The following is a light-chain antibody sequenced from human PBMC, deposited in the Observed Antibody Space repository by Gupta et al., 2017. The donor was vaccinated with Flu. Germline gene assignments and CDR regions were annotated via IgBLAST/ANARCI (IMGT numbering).Light chain of an antibody. CDR2: DDN. CDR3: QVWHSAAWV. Sequence: SYVLTQPPSVSVEPGQTATVTCGGNNIATKSVHWYQQRPGQAPVLVVYDDNVRPSEIPARFSASNSGSAATLTINRVEAGDEADYYCQVWHSAAWVFGGGTKLTVL. J-gene: IGLJ3*02. CDR1: NIATKS. V-gene: IGLV3-21*02.